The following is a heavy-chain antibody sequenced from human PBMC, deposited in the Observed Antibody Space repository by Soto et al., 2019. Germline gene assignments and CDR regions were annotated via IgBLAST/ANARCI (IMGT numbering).Heavy chain of an antibody. D-gene: IGHD6-25*01. J-gene: IGHJ3*02. CDR2: IKRDGSGG. CDR3: ARDVSPGCSGWSFEAFDI. Sequence: QLVESGGGLVQPGGSLRLSCEASGFTFDNYWMTCVRQAPGKGLEWVANIKRDGSGGSYLDSVRGRFTVSRDNARNSLYLQMNSLRAEDTALYYCARDVSPGCSGWSFEAFDIWGQGTLVTVSS. V-gene: IGHV3-7*01. CDR1: GFTFDNYW.